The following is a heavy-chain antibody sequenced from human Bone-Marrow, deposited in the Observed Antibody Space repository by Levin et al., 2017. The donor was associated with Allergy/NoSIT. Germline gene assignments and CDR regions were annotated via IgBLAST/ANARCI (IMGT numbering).Heavy chain of an antibody. V-gene: IGHV3-33*01. CDR3: ARVSYGDAFDY. CDR1: GFTFSSYG. D-gene: IGHD4-17*01. Sequence: TGGSLRLSCAASGFTFSSYGMHWVRQAPGKGLEWVAVIWYDGSNKYYADSVKGRFTISRDNSKNTLYLQMNSLRAEDTAVYYCARVSYGDAFDYWGQGTLVTVSS. CDR2: IWYDGSNK. J-gene: IGHJ4*02.